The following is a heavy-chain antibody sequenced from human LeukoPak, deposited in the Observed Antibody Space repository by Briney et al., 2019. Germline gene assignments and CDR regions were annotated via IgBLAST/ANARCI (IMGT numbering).Heavy chain of an antibody. J-gene: IGHJ1*01. CDR1: GFTLSGNA. Sequence: GGSLRLSCAASGFTLSGNAMSWVRQAPGRGLEWVSGVGGDDRTHYADSVRGRFTISRDNSMNTVSLDMNRLRVEDTAVYYCAKDLSWGAAADHWGKGALVTVAS. D-gene: IGHD3-16*01. V-gene: IGHV3-23*01. CDR2: VGGDDRT. CDR3: AKDLSWGAAADH.